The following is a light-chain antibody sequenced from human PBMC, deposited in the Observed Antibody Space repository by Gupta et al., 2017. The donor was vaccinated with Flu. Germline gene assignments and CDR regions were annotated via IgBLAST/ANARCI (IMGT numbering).Light chain of an antibody. Sequence: NIGSQGVHWYQQKSGLAPVLVVFDDSARPSGIPERFSGSNAGNTATLTITRVEAEDEADYYCEVYTYSSDHPIYIFGTGTKVTVL. CDR3: EVYTYSSDHPIYI. J-gene: IGLJ1*01. CDR1: NIGSQG. CDR2: DDS. V-gene: IGLV3-21*02.